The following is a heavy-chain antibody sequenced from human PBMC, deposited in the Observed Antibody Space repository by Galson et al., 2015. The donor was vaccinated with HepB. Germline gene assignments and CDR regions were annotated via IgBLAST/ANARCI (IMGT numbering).Heavy chain of an antibody. CDR1: GVTFSTHD. V-gene: IGHV1-69*13. D-gene: IGHD1-14*01. Sequence: SVKVSCKVSGVTFSTHDISWVRQAPGQGLEWMGGIIPIFRTANYAQNFKGRVTITADESTSTAYMEMSRLRSDDTAVYYCARTFPREPILHYFFYWGQGTLVTVSS. CDR2: IIPIFRTA. CDR3: ARTFPREPILHYFFY. J-gene: IGHJ1*01.